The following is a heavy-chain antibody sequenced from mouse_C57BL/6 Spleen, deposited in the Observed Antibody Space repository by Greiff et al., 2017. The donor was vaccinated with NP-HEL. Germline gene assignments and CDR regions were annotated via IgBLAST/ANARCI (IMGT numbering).Heavy chain of an antibody. CDR1: GFTFRSYG. V-gene: IGHV5-6*01. CDR2: ISSGGSYT. D-gene: IGHD1-1*01. Sequence: EVMLVESGGDLVKPGGSLKLSCAASGFTFRSYGMSWVRQTPDKRLEWVATISSGGSYTYYPDSVKGRFTISRDNAKNTLYLQMSSLKSEDTAMYYCARHITGGYFDVWGTGTTVTVSS. CDR3: ARHITGGYFDV. J-gene: IGHJ1*03.